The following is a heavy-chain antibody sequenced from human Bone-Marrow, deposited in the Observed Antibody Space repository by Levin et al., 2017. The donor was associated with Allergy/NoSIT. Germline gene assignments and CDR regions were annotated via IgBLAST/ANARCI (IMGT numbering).Heavy chain of an antibody. Sequence: GASVKVSCAASGFTFSSYAMSWVRQAPGKGLEWVSAISGSGGSTYYADSVKGRFTISRDNSKNTLYLQMNSLRAEDTAVYYCAKGKYDFWSAYYYYYMDVWGKGTTVTVSS. CDR3: AKGKYDFWSAYYYYYMDV. J-gene: IGHJ6*03. CDR2: ISGSGGST. CDR1: GFTFSSYA. V-gene: IGHV3-23*01. D-gene: IGHD3-3*01.